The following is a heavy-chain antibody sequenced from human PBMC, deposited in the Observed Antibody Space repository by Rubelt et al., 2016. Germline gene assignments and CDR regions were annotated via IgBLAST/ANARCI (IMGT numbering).Heavy chain of an antibody. CDR2: IYYSGST. V-gene: IGHV4-59*12. D-gene: IGHD3-22*01. Sequence: VKPSETLSLTCTVSGGSISSYYWSWIRQPPGKGLEWIGYIYYSGSTNYNPSLKSRVTISVDTSKNQFSLKLSSVTAADTAVYYCAREYDSSGYFDYWGQGTLVTVSS. CDR3: AREYDSSGYFDY. CDR1: GGSISSYY. J-gene: IGHJ4*02.